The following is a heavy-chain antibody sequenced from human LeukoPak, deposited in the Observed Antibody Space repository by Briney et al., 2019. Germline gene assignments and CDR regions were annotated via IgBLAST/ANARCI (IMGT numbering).Heavy chain of an antibody. D-gene: IGHD1-26*01. CDR2: VSNSGYNT. V-gene: IGHV3-23*01. Sequence: GGSLRLSCAASGFSVTSCAMSWVRQAPGKGLEWVSTVSNSGYNTWYADSVKGRFTISRDISQNTLHLQMSSLRAEDTALYYCARHDGSSFIYYIDHWRQGALVTVSS. J-gene: IGHJ4*02. CDR3: ARHDGSSFIYYIDH. CDR1: GFSVTSCA.